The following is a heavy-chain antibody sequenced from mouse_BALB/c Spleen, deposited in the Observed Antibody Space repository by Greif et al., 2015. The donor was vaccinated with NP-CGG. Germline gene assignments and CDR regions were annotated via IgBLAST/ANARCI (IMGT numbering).Heavy chain of an antibody. CDR2: IDPANGNT. D-gene: IGHD2-4*01. V-gene: IGHV14-3*02. CDR3: ALMITSGGAMDY. J-gene: IGHJ4*01. Sequence: EVQLQQSGAELVKPGASVKLSCTASGFNIKDTYMHWVKQRPEQGLEWIGRIDPANGNTKYDPKFQGKATITADTSSNTAYLQLSSLTSEDTAVYYCALMITSGGAMDYWGQGTSVTVSS. CDR1: GFNIKDTY.